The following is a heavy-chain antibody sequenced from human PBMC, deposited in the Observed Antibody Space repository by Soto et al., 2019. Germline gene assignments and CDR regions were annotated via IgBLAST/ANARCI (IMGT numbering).Heavy chain of an antibody. J-gene: IGHJ6*04. CDR3: ARAMILGKNFYGMAV. CDR2: IYPGDSDT. V-gene: IGHV5-51*03. Sequence: EVPLVQTGAEVKNPGESLKNSCKGSGYSFTSYWIGWVRQMPGKGLEGMGIIYPGDSDTRYSPSFQGQVTISADKSIRPAYLQWSSLKASDTAMYYCARAMILGKNFYGMAVWGTGTTGTVTT. D-gene: IGHD3-10*01. CDR1: GYSFTSYW.